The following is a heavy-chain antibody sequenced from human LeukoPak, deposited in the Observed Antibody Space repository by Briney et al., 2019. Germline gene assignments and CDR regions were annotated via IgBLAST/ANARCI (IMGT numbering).Heavy chain of an antibody. D-gene: IGHD3-3*01. J-gene: IGHJ5*02. CDR1: GYTFTSYY. Sequence: ASVKVSCKASGYTFTSYYMHWVRPAPGQGLEWMGWISAYNCNTNYAQKLQGRVTMTTDTSTSTAYMELRSLRSDDTAVYYCARTIFGVVGNWFDPWGQGTLVTVSS. V-gene: IGHV1-18*04. CDR3: ARTIFGVVGNWFDP. CDR2: ISAYNCNT.